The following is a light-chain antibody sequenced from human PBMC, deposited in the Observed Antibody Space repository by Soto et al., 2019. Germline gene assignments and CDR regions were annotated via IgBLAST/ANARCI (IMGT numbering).Light chain of an antibody. Sequence: QSVLAQSPSVSAAPGQRVTISCSGSSSNIPYKFVSWYKQFPGMAPTLLIYDNSRRPSGVPDRFSATKSGPSATLDIAGLQTADEAVYYCASWDSDLDGVVFGPGTKVTVL. CDR3: ASWDSDLDGVV. CDR1: SSNIPYKF. CDR2: DNS. V-gene: IGLV1-51*01. J-gene: IGLJ1*01.